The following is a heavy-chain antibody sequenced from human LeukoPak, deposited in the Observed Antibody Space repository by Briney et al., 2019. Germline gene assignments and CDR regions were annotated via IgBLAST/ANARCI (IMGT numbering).Heavy chain of an antibody. J-gene: IGHJ4*02. D-gene: IGHD5-18*01. CDR3: ARGAAGYSYG. Sequence: SETLSLACTVSGGSISSYYWSWIRQPPGKGLEWIGYIYYSGSTNYNPSLKSRVTISIDTSKNQFSLRLSSVTAADTAVYYCARGAAGYSYGWGQGTLVTVSS. V-gene: IGHV4-59*01. CDR1: GGSISSYY. CDR2: IYYSGST.